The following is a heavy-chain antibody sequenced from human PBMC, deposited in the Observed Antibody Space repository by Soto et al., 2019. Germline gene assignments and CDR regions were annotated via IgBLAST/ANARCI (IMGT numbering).Heavy chain of an antibody. J-gene: IGHJ5*02. CDR1: GFTLSSYS. Sequence: XGSLRLTGAASGFTLSSYSLAWVRQAPGKGLEWVSAISDRGISTYYADSVKGRFTISRDISQKTLYLQMNSLRAEDTAVYYCAKGQRWELPLDAWAQGTLVTVSS. V-gene: IGHV3-23*01. CDR3: AKGQRWELPLDA. CDR2: ISDRGIST. D-gene: IGHD1-26*01.